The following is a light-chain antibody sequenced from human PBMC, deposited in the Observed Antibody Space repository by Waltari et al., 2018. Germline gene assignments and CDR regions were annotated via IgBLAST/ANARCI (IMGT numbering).Light chain of an antibody. CDR3: NARDSSGYHYV. V-gene: IGLV3-19*01. CDR1: SLRNYD. J-gene: IGLJ1*01. CDR2: GTN. Sequence: SSELTQDPAVSVALGQTVRITCPGDSLRNYDATWYQQKPGQAPLLVLYGTNNRPSGIPDRFSGTRSGNTASLTITGAQAEDESDYYCNARDSSGYHYVFGTGTKVTVL.